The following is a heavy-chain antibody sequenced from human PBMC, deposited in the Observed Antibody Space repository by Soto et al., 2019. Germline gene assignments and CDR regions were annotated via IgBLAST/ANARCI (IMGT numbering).Heavy chain of an antibody. CDR2: IDPSDSYT. CDR1: GYSFTDYW. V-gene: IGHV5-10-1*01. Sequence: PGESLKISCQASGYSFTDYWISWLRRVPGKGLEWMGRIDPSDSYTTYSPSFQGHVSISVDRSINTVYLQWASLGAPDTAIYYYARGALYRDTKGYLDFWGPGTLVTVSS. CDR3: ARGALYRDTKGYLDF. D-gene: IGHD3-16*02. J-gene: IGHJ4*02.